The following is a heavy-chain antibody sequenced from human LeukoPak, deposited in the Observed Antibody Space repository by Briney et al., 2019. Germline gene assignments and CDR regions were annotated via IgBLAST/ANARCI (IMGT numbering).Heavy chain of an antibody. CDR3: ARHVAECDSSGYYSY. Sequence: SETLSLTCSVSGGSISSSSYYWGWIRQPPGKGLEWIGSIYYRGSTYYNSSLKSRVTISVDTSKNQFSLKLSSVTAADTAVYYCARHVAECDSSGYYSYWGQGTLVTVSS. J-gene: IGHJ4*02. CDR2: IYYRGST. D-gene: IGHD3-22*01. V-gene: IGHV4-39*01. CDR1: GGSISSSSYY.